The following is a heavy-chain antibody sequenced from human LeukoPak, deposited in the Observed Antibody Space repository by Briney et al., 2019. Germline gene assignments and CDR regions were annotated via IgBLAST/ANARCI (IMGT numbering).Heavy chain of an antibody. D-gene: IGHD6-6*01. CDR1: GGTFSSYA. J-gene: IGHJ5*02. Sequence: PAASVRVSCKASGGTFSSYAMSWVRQAPGQGLEWMGGIIRIFGTANYAQNFKGRVTITTGDSTSTAYLELTSLRSEDTAEYYCARAARPHWFDPWGQGTLVTVSS. CDR3: ARAARPHWFDP. V-gene: IGHV1-69*05. CDR2: IIRIFGTA.